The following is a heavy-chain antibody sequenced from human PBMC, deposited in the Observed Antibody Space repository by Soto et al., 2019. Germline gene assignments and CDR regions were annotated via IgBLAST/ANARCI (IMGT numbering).Heavy chain of an antibody. D-gene: IGHD2-8*01. V-gene: IGHV1-69*12. CDR2: IVPIFRTA. CDR3: SRDTSAPCTLRDDAAEI. CDR1: GDTFSNYV. J-gene: IGHJ3*02. Sequence: QVPLVQSGAEVKKPGSSVKVACKVSGDTFSNYVINWVRQAPGQGLEWMGAIVPIFRTANYAQKFQGRVTIPGNEFPITAYNELGSLRSDDTATYYWSRDTSAPCTLRDDAAEIWGHGTLVAVSA.